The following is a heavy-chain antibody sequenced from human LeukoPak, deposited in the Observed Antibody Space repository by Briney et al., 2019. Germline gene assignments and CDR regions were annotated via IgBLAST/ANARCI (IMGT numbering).Heavy chain of an antibody. V-gene: IGHV3-7*01. CDR1: GFTFSSCW. D-gene: IGHD2-15*01. CDR2: IKQDGSEK. CDR3: ARDNCSGGSCYSDY. J-gene: IGHJ4*02. Sequence: GGSLRLSCAASGFTFSSCWMSWVRQAPGKGLEWVANIKQDGSEKYYVDSVKGRFTISRDNAKNSLYLQMNSLRAEDTAVYYCARDNCSGGSCYSDYWGQGTLVTVSS.